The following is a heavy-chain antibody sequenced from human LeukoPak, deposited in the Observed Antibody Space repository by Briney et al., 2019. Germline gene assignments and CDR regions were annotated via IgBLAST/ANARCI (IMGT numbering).Heavy chain of an antibody. CDR2: IKEDGTET. D-gene: IGHD5-24*01. CDR3: AKEGRSLQTY. J-gene: IGHJ4*02. CDR1: GFMFSSNW. V-gene: IGHV3-7*03. Sequence: RGSLILSCAASGFMFSSNWMSWVRLAPGKGLEWVANIKEDGTETYYVDSVKGRFTISRDNAKNSLYLQMNSLRVEDTAVYYCAKEGRSLQTYWGQGTLVTVSS.